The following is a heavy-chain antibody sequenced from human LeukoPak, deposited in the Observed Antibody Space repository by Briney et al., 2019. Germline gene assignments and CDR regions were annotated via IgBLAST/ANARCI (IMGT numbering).Heavy chain of an antibody. CDR3: AKDPDFLVVVPAARFGFDP. D-gene: IGHD2-2*01. V-gene: IGHV3-23*01. Sequence: GGSLRLSCAASGFTFSGYAMSWVRQAPGEGLERVSAISGSGGSTYYADSVKGRFTISRDNSKNTLYLQMNSLRAEDTAVYYCAKDPDFLVVVPAARFGFDPWGQGTLVTVSS. CDR2: ISGSGGST. J-gene: IGHJ5*02. CDR1: GFTFSGYA.